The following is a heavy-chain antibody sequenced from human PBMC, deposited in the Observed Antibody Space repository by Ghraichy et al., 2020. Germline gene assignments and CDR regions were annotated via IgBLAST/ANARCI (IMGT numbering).Heavy chain of an antibody. Sequence: SETLSLTCTVSGGSIIRSGFYWGWIRQPPGKGLDWIGSISYSGSTYYNPSLKSRVTMSVDTSKNQFSLRLSSVTAADTAVYYCARYCGADCYRTRDAFDIWGQGTIVTVSS. CDR1: GGSIIRSGFY. CDR3: ARYCGADCYRTRDAFDI. V-gene: IGHV4-39*01. J-gene: IGHJ3*02. D-gene: IGHD2-21*02. CDR2: ISYSGST.